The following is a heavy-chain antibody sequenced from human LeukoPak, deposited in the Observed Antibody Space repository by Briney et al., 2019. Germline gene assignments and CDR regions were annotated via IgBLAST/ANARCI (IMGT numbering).Heavy chain of an antibody. CDR3: ARGRWLPWYFDY. J-gene: IGHJ4*02. Sequence: SVKVSCKASGGTFSSYAISWVRQAPGQGLEWMGGIIPIFGTANYAQKFQGRVTITTDESTSTAYMELSSLRSEDTAVYYCARGRWLPWYFDYWGQGTLATVSS. V-gene: IGHV1-69*05. CDR2: IIPIFGTA. CDR1: GGTFSSYA. D-gene: IGHD5-24*01.